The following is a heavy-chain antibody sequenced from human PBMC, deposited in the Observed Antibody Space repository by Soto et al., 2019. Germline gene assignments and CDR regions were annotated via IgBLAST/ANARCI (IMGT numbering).Heavy chain of an antibody. V-gene: IGHV3-66*01. CDR1: GFTVSSNY. CDR2: IYSGGST. CDR3: ARDTTSYLGELSFSFDY. J-gene: IGHJ4*02. Sequence: GGSLRLSCAASGFTVSSNYMSWVRQAPGKGLEWVSVIYSGGSTYYADSVKGRFTISRDNSKNTLYLQMNSLRAEDTAVYYCARDTTSYLGELSFSFDYWGQGTLVTVSS. D-gene: IGHD3-16*02.